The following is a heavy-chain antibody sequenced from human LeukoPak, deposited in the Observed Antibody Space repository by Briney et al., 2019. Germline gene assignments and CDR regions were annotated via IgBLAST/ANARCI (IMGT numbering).Heavy chain of an antibody. CDR1: GGSISSYY. V-gene: IGHV4-59*01. Sequence: SETLSLTCTVSGGSISSYYWSWIRQPPGKGLEWIGYIYYSGSTNYNPSLKSRVTISVDTYKNQFSLKLSSVTAAGTAVYYCAGGEMATNYWGQGTLVTVSS. CDR3: AGGEMATNY. J-gene: IGHJ4*02. CDR2: IYYSGST. D-gene: IGHD5-24*01.